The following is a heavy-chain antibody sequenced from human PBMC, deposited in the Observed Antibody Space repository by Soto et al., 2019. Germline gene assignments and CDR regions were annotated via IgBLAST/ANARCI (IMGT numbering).Heavy chain of an antibody. CDR3: AKWEGLGSDYYYYAMDV. V-gene: IGHV4-61*01. Sequence: SETLSLTCTVSGGSVSSGSYYWSWIRQPPGKGLEWIGYIYYSGSTNYNPSLKTRVTMSVDTSKNQFSLKLRSVTAADTAVYYCAKWEGLGSDYYYYAMDVWGQGTTVTVSS. CDR1: GGSVSSGSYY. J-gene: IGHJ6*02. CDR2: IYYSGST. D-gene: IGHD1-26*01.